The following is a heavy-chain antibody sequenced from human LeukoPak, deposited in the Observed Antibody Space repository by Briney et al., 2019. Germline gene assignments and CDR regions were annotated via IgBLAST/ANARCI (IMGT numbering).Heavy chain of an antibody. J-gene: IGHJ5*02. D-gene: IGHD3-9*01. CDR2: IYTSGST. V-gene: IGHV4-61*02. CDR3: ARGSYDILTGYYTPNWFDP. Sequence: SETLSLTCTVSGGSISSGSYYWSWIPQPAGKGLEWIVRIYTSGSTNYNPSLKSRVTISVDTSKNQFSLKLSSVTAADTAVYYCARGSYDILTGYYTPNWFDPWGQGTLVTVSS. CDR1: GGSISSGSYY.